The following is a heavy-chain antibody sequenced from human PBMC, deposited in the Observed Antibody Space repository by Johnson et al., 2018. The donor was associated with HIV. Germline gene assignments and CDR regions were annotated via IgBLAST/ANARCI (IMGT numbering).Heavy chain of an antibody. V-gene: IGHV3-11*04. D-gene: IGHD3-10*01. CDR3: ARAPEVRGIDAFDI. Sequence: QMLLVESGGGLVHPGGSLRLSCAASGFTFSDYYMSWIRQAPGKGLEWVSYITSTGATVHYADSVKGRFTISRDNAKNSLYLQMNILTAEDTAVYYCARAPEVRGIDAFDIWGQGTMVTVS. J-gene: IGHJ3*02. CDR2: ITSTGATV. CDR1: GFTFSDYY.